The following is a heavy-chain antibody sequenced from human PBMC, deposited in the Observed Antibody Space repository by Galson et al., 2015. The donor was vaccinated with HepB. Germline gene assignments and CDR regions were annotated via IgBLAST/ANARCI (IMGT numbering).Heavy chain of an antibody. CDR3: ARVTVYYNVLTASVGYGMDV. CDR1: GYTFPNYG. J-gene: IGHJ6*02. D-gene: IGHD3-9*01. CDR2: ISAYNGNT. Sequence: SGYTFPNYGLSWVRQAPGQGLQWMGWISAYNGNTNYAQKFQGRVTMTTDTSTSTASMELRSLRSDDTAMYYCARVTVYYNVLTASVGYGMDVWGQGTTVTVSS. V-gene: IGHV1-18*01.